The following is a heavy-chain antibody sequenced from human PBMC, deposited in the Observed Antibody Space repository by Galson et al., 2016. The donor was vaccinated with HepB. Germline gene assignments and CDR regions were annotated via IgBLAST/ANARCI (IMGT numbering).Heavy chain of an antibody. CDR2: ISASGGTT. D-gene: IGHD1-26*01. V-gene: IGHV3-23*01. CDR1: GFTFSSFA. CDR3: TRVKVGAPGGMDV. J-gene: IGHJ6*02. Sequence: SLRLSCAASGFTFSSFAMNWVRQAPGKGLEWVSGISASGGTTYYADSVKGRFTISRDNAENTLYLRMNSLRAGDTALYYCTRVKVGAPGGMDVWGHGTTVTVSS.